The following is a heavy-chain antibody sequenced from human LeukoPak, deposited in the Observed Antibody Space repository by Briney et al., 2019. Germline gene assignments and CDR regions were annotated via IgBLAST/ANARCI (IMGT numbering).Heavy chain of an antibody. CDR2: IYTSGST. CDR3: ASRHYDILTGYPSLLFDF. D-gene: IGHD3-9*01. V-gene: IGHV4-61*02. Sequence: SETLSLTCTVSGGSISSGSYYWSWIRQPAGKGLEWIGRIYTSGSTNYNPSLKSRVTISVDTSKNQFSLKLSSVTAADTAVYYCASRHYDILTGYPSLLFDFWGQGGLVTVSS. J-gene: IGHJ4*02. CDR1: GGSISSGSYY.